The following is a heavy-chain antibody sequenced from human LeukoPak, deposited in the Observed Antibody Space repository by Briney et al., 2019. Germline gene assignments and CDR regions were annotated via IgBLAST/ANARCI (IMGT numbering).Heavy chain of an antibody. CDR1: GLTFSSYA. J-gene: IGHJ4*02. D-gene: IGHD6-19*01. CDR3: ARDWVYSSGWYGWALDY. CDR2: ISYDGSNK. Sequence: QPGGSLRLSCAASGLTFSSYAMHWVRQAPGKGLEWVAVISYDGSNKYYADSVKGRFTISRDNSKNTLYLQMNSLRAEDTAVYYCARDWVYSSGWYGWALDYWGQGTLVTVSS. V-gene: IGHV3-30-3*01.